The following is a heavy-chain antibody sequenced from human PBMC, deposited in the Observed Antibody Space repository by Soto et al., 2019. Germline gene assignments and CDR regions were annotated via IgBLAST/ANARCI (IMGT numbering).Heavy chain of an antibody. CDR1: GFTFSRYW. CDR2: ITEDGSEK. D-gene: IGHD1-20*01. CDR3: ARAAVTEPRYRRYYYGLDV. J-gene: IGHJ6*01. Sequence: EVQLVESGGGLVQPGGSLRLSCAPSGFTFSRYWMSWVRQAPGKGLEWVANITEDGSEKTYVDSVRGRFTISRDNAKNSLYLQMDSLRAEDTAVYYCARAAVTEPRYRRYYYGLDVWGQGTTVTVSS. V-gene: IGHV3-7*03.